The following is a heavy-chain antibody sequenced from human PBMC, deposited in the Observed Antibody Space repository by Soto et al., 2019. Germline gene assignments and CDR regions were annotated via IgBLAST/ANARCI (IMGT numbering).Heavy chain of an antibody. CDR3: TTYDYISGFYRYRWAY. D-gene: IGHD3-16*02. V-gene: IGHV3-15*01. J-gene: IGHJ1*01. CDR1: GFTFSNSW. CDR2: ILSKIEGGKT. Sequence: EVQLVESGGGIVPPGWTLRLSCVAFGFTFSNSWLGGVRRAPGKGLEWVGRILSKIEGGKTDYAAPVKGRATISRDYSKNTLYIQINSLRTEDTAVYYWTTYDYISGFYRYRWAYWCQGTLVTVYS.